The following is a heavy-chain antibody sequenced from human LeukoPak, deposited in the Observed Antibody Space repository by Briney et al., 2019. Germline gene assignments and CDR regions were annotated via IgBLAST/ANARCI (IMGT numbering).Heavy chain of an antibody. CDR2: IYYSGST. J-gene: IGHJ4*02. D-gene: IGHD3-22*01. CDR1: GGSISSSSYY. V-gene: IGHV4-39*02. CDR3: ARDGSYYYDSSGYYYTSLDY. Sequence: SETLSLTCTVSGGSISSSSYYWGWIRQPPGKGLEWIGSIYYSGSTYYNPSLKSRVTISVDTSKNQFSLKLSSVTAADTAVYYCARDGSYYYDSSGYYYTSLDYWGQGTLVTVSS.